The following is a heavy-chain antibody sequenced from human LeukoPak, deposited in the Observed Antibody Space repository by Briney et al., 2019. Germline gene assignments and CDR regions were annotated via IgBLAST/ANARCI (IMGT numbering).Heavy chain of an antibody. V-gene: IGHV4-59*01. D-gene: IGHD3-3*01. Sequence: SETLSLTCTVSGGSIRSYYWSWIRQPPGKGLEWIGYIYYSGSTNYNPSLKSRVTISVDTSKNQFSLKLSSVTAADTAVYYCAREGDFWGKIDYWGQGTLVTVSS. CDR2: IYYSGST. CDR1: GGSIRSYY. J-gene: IGHJ4*02. CDR3: AREGDFWGKIDY.